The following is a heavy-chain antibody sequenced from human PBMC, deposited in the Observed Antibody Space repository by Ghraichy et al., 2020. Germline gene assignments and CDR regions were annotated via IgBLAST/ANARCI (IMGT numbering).Heavy chain of an antibody. J-gene: IGHJ5*02. V-gene: IGHV1-2*02. CDR2: INPNSGGT. CDR3: ARDQWASGWFDP. CDR1: RYTFTSSV. D-gene: IGHD2-8*01. Sequence: ASVKVSCKTSRYTFTSSVMHWKLEARGQVLEWMGWINPNSGGTNYAQKYQGRVTMTRDTSISTAYMELSRLRSDDTAVYYCARDQWASGWFDPWGQGTLVTVPP.